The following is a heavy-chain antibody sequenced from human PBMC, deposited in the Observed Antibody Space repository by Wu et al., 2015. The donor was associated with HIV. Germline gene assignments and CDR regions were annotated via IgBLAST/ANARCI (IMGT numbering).Heavy chain of an antibody. D-gene: IGHD2-2*01. Sequence: QVQLVQSGAEVKKPGSSVKVSCKASGYTFTNFGISWVRQAPGQGLEWMGWINVYNGNIDSTQNFQGRVTMTTDTSTNTAYMELRSLRSDDTAVYYCARHRVSYSSTSVPHYWGQGTLVTVSS. J-gene: IGHJ4*02. V-gene: IGHV1-18*01. CDR3: ARHRVSYSSTSVPHY. CDR2: INVYNGNI. CDR1: GYTFTNFG.